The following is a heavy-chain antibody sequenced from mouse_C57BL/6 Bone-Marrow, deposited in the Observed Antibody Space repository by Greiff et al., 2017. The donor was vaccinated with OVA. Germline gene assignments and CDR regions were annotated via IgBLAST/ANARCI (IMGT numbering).Heavy chain of an antibody. Sequence: QVQLQQPGAELVKPGASVKLSCKASGYTFPSYWMQWVKQRPGQGLEWIGEIDPSDSYTNYNQKFKGKATLTVDTSSSTAYMQLSSLTSEDSAVYYCASSSTTVPQLDAMDYWGQGTSVTVSS. CDR1: GYTFPSYW. V-gene: IGHV1-50*01. D-gene: IGHD1-1*01. CDR3: ASSSTTVPQLDAMDY. J-gene: IGHJ4*01. CDR2: IDPSDSYT.